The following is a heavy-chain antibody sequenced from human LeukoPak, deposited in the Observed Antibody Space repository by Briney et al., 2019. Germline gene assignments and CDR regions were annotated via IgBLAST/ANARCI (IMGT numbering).Heavy chain of an antibody. Sequence: PSETLSLTCTVSGGSISSGGYSWSWIRQHPGKDLEWIGYIYYSGSTYYNPSLKSRVTISVDTSKNQFSLKLSSVTAADTAVYYCARHFSFYGRYYFDYWGQGTLVTVSS. CDR3: ARHFSFYGRYYFDY. D-gene: IGHD3-3*02. CDR1: GGSISSGGYS. V-gene: IGHV4-31*03. J-gene: IGHJ4*02. CDR2: IYYSGST.